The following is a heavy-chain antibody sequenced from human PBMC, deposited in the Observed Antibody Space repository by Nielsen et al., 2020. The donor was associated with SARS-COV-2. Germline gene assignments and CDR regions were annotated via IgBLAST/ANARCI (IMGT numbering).Heavy chain of an antibody. J-gene: IGHJ6*02. CDR2: FDPEDGET. Sequence: ASVKVSCKASGGTFSSYAISWVRQAPGQGLEWMGGFDPEDGETIYAQKFQGRVTMTEDTSTDTAYMELSSLRSEDTAVYYCATTFAIFGEVRMDVWGQGTAVTVSS. V-gene: IGHV1-24*01. D-gene: IGHD3-3*01. CDR3: ATTFAIFGEVRMDV. CDR1: GGTFSSYA.